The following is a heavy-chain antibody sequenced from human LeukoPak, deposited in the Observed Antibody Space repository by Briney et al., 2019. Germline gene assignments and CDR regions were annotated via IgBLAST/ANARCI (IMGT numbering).Heavy chain of an antibody. CDR1: GGTFSSYA. Sequence: ASVKVSLKGSGGTFSSYAISWVRQGPGQGLEWMGGIIPIFGTGSYAQKFQGRVRITADKSTSTTYMELRRLRSEDTAVYYCARALDIRYNWNDPEDYYYYYGMDVWGKGTTVTVSS. J-gene: IGHJ6*04. CDR2: IIPIFGTG. V-gene: IGHV1-69*06. CDR3: ARALDIRYNWNDPEDYYYYYGMDV. D-gene: IGHD1-20*01.